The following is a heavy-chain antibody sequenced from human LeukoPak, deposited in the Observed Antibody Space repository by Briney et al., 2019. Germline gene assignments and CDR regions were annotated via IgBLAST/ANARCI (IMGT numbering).Heavy chain of an antibody. CDR1: GGSISSYY. CDR3: AREAPICTNANCRTGFDY. V-gene: IGHV4-59*01. J-gene: IGHJ4*02. D-gene: IGHD2-8*01. Sequence: SETLSLTCTVSGGSISSYYWSWIRQPPGKGLEWIGYIYYSGSTNYNPSLKSRVTISVDTSKNQFSLKLSSVTAADTAVYYCAREAPICTNANCRTGFDYWGQGTLVAVSS. CDR2: IYYSGST.